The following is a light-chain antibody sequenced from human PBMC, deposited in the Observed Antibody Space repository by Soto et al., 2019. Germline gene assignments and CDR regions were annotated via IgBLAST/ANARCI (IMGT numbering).Light chain of an antibody. CDR3: QQYYSTPPEIT. CDR1: QSISDT. Sequence: EIVLTQSPGTLSLSPGGRATLSCRASQSISDTLAWYQQKPGQAPRLLIYGASRRATGIPDRFSGSGSGTDFTLTISSLQAEDVAVYYCQQYYSTPPEITFGQGTRLEIK. V-gene: IGKV3-20*01. J-gene: IGKJ5*01. CDR2: GAS.